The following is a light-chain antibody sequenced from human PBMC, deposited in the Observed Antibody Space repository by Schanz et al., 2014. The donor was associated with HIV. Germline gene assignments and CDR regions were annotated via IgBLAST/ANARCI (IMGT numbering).Light chain of an antibody. Sequence: EIVLTQFPGTLSLSPGERATLSCRASQTVNTNYLAWYQQKPGQAPRLLIYDASNRATGIPDRFSGRGSGTDFTLTISRLEPEDFAVYYCQQYGSSPLFGQGTKVEIK. CDR1: QTVNTNY. CDR2: DAS. CDR3: QQYGSSPL. V-gene: IGKV3-20*01. J-gene: IGKJ1*01.